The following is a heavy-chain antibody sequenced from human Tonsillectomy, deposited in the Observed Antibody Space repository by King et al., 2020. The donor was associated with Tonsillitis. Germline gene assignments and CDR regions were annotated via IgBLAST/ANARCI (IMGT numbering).Heavy chain of an antibody. CDR1: GFTFSNSG. CDR3: AKDSDSGWGGILQH. J-gene: IGHJ1*01. CDR2: ISFDGNGK. D-gene: IGHD6-19*01. V-gene: IGHV3-30*18. Sequence: VQLVESGGGVVQPGRSLRLSCAASGFTFSNSGMHWVRQAPGKGLEWMAVISFDGNGKYYADSVKGRFTISRDNSKRTLFLQMNSLGAEDTAVYYCAKDSDSGWGGILQHWGQGTLVTVSS.